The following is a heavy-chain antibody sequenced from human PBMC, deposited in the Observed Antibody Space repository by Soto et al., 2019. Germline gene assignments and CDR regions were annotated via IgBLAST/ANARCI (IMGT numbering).Heavy chain of an antibody. CDR3: ARRRDYYDSSGDANDL. CDR1: GGSFSGYY. D-gene: IGHD3-22*01. CDR2: TNYTGST. Sequence: PSETLSLTCVVYGGSFSGYYWSWIRQSPGKGLEWIGYTNYTGSTNYNPSLKSRVTISVDTSKNQFSLKLTSVTAADTAVYYCARRRDYYDSSGDANDLWGQGTLVTVSS. J-gene: IGHJ3*01. V-gene: IGHV4-34*01.